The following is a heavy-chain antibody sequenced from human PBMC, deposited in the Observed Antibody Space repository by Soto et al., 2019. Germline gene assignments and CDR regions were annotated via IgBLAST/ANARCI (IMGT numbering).Heavy chain of an antibody. J-gene: IGHJ5*02. D-gene: IGHD3-22*01. CDR3: AEGGGGYDT. V-gene: IGHV1-69*13. CDR2: IIPMFGTT. Sequence: SVKVSCKASGGAFSRSSINWVRQAPGQGLEWMGGIIPMFGTTNYAQKLQGRVTLTADESTSTAYMEMTDLRSEDTAVYYCAEGGGGYDTWGQGTLVTVPS. CDR1: GGAFSRSS.